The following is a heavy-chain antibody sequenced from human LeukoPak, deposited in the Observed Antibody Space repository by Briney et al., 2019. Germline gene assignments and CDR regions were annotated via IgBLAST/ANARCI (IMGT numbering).Heavy chain of an antibody. Sequence: GGSLRLSCAASGFTFSSYWMHWVRQAPGKGLVWVSHISSDGSSTSYADSVKGRFTISRDNAKNTLYLQMNSLRAEDTAVYYCARWDTAMRMYDYWGQGTLVTVSS. D-gene: IGHD5-18*01. CDR1: GFTFSSYW. CDR3: ARWDTAMRMYDY. CDR2: ISSDGSST. J-gene: IGHJ4*02. V-gene: IGHV3-74*01.